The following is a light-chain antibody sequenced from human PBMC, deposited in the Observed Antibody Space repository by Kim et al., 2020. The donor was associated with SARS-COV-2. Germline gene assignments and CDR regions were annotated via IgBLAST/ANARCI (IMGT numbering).Light chain of an antibody. CDR2: GAS. J-gene: IGKJ2*01. CDR3: QQYNNWPPYT. V-gene: IGKV3-15*01. CDR1: QSVSNN. Sequence: VSTGKTATRSDRASQSVSNNLAWYQQKPGRAPRLLIYGASTRATDIPARFSGSGSGTEFTLTITSLQSEDFAVYYCQQYNNWPPYTFGQGTNLEI.